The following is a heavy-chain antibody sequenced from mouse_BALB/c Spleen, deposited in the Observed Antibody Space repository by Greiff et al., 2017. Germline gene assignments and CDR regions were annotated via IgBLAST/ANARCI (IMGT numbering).Heavy chain of an antibody. D-gene: IGHD1-1*01. CDR1: GFTFSSFG. V-gene: IGHV5-17*02. CDR2: ISSGSSTI. J-gene: IGHJ3*01. CDR3: AREEGITTVRTWFAY. Sequence: VQLVESGGGLVQPGGSRKLSCAASGFTFSSFGMHWVRQAPEKGLEWVAYISSGSSTIYYADTVKGRFTISRDNPKNTLFLQMTSLRSEDTAMYYCAREEGITTVRTWFAYWGQGTLVTVSA.